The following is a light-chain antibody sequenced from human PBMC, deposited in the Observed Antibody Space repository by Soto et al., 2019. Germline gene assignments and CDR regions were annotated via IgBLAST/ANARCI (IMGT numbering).Light chain of an antibody. V-gene: IGLV2-14*03. CDR3: SSFTGSNYV. CDR1: ISDVGGYNF. J-gene: IGLJ1*01. CDR2: DVS. Sequence: LTQPASVSGSPGQSITISCTGTISDVGGYNFVSWYQQYPGKAPKLMICDVSNRPSGVSNRFSGSKSGNTASLTISGLQAEDEADYYCSSFTGSNYVFGTGTKVTV.